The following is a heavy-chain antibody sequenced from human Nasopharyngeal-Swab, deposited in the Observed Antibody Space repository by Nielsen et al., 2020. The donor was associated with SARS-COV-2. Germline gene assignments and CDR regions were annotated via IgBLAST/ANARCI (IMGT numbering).Heavy chain of an antibody. CDR3: AKGNYDFWSASANFDY. D-gene: IGHD3-3*01. J-gene: IGHJ4*02. Sequence: GESLKISCAASGLTFSNYGMHWVRQAPGKGLEWVTVISYDGSFKYYADSVKGRFTISRDNSKNTLYLQMNSLRAEDTAVYYCAKGNYDFWSASANFDYWGQGTLVTVSS. V-gene: IGHV3-30*18. CDR2: ISYDGSFK. CDR1: GLTFSNYG.